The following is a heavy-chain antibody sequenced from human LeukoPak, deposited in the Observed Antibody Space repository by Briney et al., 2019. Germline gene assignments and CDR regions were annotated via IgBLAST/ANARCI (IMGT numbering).Heavy chain of an antibody. Sequence: GGSLRLSCAASGFTFTTYWMSWVRQAPGKGLEWVANIKQDGSEKYYVDSVKGRFTISRDNAKNSLYLQMNSLRVEDTAVYYCAKVAKYYYGSETYYFFDYWGQGTLVTASS. V-gene: IGHV3-7*01. D-gene: IGHD3-10*01. CDR1: GFTFTTYW. CDR2: IKQDGSEK. CDR3: AKVAKYYYGSETYYFFDY. J-gene: IGHJ4*02.